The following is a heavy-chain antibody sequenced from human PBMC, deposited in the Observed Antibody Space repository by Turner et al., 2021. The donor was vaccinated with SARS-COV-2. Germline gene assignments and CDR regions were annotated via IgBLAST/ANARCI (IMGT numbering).Heavy chain of an antibody. J-gene: IGHJ4*02. Sequence: QVQLVESGGGVVQPGRSLRLSCAASGFTFSSYAMHWVRQAPGKGLEWVAVISYDGSNKYYADSVKGRFTISRDNSKNTLYLQMNSLRADDTAVYYCARDLSGSYTYFDYWGQGTLVTVSS. D-gene: IGHD1-26*01. CDR1: GFTFSSYA. CDR2: ISYDGSNK. CDR3: ARDLSGSYTYFDY. V-gene: IGHV3-30-3*01.